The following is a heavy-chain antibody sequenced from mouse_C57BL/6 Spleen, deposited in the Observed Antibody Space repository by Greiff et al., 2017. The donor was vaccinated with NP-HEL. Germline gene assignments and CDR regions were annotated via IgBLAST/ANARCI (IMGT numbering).Heavy chain of an antibody. V-gene: IGHV1-55*01. CDR1: GYTFTSYW. J-gene: IGHJ3*01. CDR3: ASGGYYAFAD. Sequence: QVQLQQSGAELVKPGASVKMSCKASGYTFTSYWITWVKQRPGQGLEWIGDIYPGSGSTNYNEKFKSKATLTVDTSSSTAYMQLSSLTSEDAAVYYGASGGYYAFADWGQGTLVTVAA. D-gene: IGHD1-1*02. CDR2: IYPGSGST.